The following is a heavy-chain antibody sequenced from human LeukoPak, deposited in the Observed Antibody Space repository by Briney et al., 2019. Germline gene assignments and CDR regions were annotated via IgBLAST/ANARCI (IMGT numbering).Heavy chain of an antibody. V-gene: IGHV4-59*02. D-gene: IGHD2/OR15-2a*01. Sequence: PGGSLRLSCAASGFTVSSNYMSWIRQPPGKGLEWIGYIYYSGSTNYNPSLKSRVTISVDTSKNQFSLKLNSVTAADTALYYCARLSSGQNNWFDPWGQGTLVTVSS. CDR2: IYYSGST. CDR3: ARLSSGQNNWFDP. CDR1: GFTVSSNY. J-gene: IGHJ5*02.